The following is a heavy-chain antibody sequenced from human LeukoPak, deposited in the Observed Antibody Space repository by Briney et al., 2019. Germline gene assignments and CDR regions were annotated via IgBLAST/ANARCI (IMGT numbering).Heavy chain of an antibody. CDR1: GFTFSSYA. J-gene: IGHJ4*02. CDR2: ISYDGSNK. D-gene: IGHD6-6*01. V-gene: IGHV3-30*04. Sequence: GGSLRLSCAASGFTFSSYAMHWVRQAPGKGLEWVAVISYDGSNKYYADSVKGRFTISRDNSKNTLYLQMNSLRAEDTAVYYCARAEYSSSSRTGGWFDYWGQGTLVTVSS. CDR3: ARAEYSSSSRTGGWFDY.